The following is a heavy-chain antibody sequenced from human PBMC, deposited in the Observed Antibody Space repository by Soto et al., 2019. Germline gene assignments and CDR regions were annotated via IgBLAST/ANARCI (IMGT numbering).Heavy chain of an antibody. V-gene: IGHV3-53*04. J-gene: IGHJ3*02. D-gene: IGHD3-3*01. CDR3: ARLGSGYHDAFDI. CDR2: IYSGGST. CDR1: GFTVSSNY. Sequence: GGSLRLSCAASGFTVSSNYMSWVRQAPGKGLEWVSVIYSGGSTYYADSVKGRFTISRHNSKNTLYLQMNSLRAEDTAVYYCARLGSGYHDAFDIWGQGTMVTVSS.